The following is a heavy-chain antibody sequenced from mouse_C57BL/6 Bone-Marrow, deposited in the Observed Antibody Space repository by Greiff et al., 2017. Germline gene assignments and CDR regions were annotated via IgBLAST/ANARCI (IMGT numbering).Heavy chain of an antibody. Sequence: QVQLQQPGAELVRPGSSVKLSCKASGYTFTSYWMDWVKQRPGQGLEWIGNIYPSDSETHYNQKFKDKATLTVDKSSSTAYMQLSSLTSEDSAVYYCARGGDYCNWFAYWGQGTLVTVSA. CDR2: IYPSDSET. J-gene: IGHJ3*01. V-gene: IGHV1-61*01. CDR3: ARGGDYCNWFAY. CDR1: GYTFTSYW. D-gene: IGHD2-1*01.